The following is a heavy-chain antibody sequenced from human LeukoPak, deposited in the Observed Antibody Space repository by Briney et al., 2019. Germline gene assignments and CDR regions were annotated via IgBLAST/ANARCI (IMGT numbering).Heavy chain of an antibody. Sequence: PGGSLRLSCAASGFTFSNNWMSWVRQTPGEGLEWVAKIKQDGSEKTYVDSVKGRFTTSRDNARNSLYLQMSSLRAEDTALYYCATFARVNYRKDPFDMWGQGTMVTVSS. CDR1: GFTFSNNW. D-gene: IGHD5-24*01. CDR3: ATFARVNYRKDPFDM. V-gene: IGHV3-7*01. J-gene: IGHJ3*02. CDR2: IKQDGSEK.